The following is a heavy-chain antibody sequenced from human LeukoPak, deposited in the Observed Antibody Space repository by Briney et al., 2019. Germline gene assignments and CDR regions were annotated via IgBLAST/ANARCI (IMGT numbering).Heavy chain of an antibody. J-gene: IGHJ5*02. CDR3: VRDRSDWFDP. CDR2: IYTSGNT. Sequence: SETLSLTCTVAGVSISSFYWSWIRQPAGKGLEWIGRIYTSGNTKYNPSLKSRVTMSVDTSKNEFSLKLTSVTAADTAVYYCVRDRSDWFDPWGQGTLATVSS. CDR1: GVSISSFY. V-gene: IGHV4-4*07.